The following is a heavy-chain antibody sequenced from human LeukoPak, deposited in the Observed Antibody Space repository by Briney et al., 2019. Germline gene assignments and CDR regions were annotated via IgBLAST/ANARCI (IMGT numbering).Heavy chain of an antibody. V-gene: IGHV4-61*02. CDR1: GGSISSGSYY. J-gene: IGHJ4*02. CDR2: IYTSGST. CDR3: ARGGIPTTDYFDY. Sequence: SQTLSLTCTDSGGSISSGSYYWSWIRQPAGKGLEWIGRIYTSGSTNYNPSLKSRVTISVDTSKNQFSLKLSSVTAADTAVYYCARGGIPTTDYFDYWGQGTLVTVSS. D-gene: IGHD2/OR15-2a*01.